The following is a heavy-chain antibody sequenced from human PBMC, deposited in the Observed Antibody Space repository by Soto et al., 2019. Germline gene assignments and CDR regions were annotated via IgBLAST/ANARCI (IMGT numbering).Heavy chain of an antibody. CDR3: ARVGGYPLGAFDI. Sequence: QVQLQESGPGLVKPSETLSLTCTVSGASISSYYWTWIRQPPGRGLEWIGYIYYSGSTNYNPSLKSRVTISVDTSKNQFSLKLSSVTAADTAVYYCARVGGYPLGAFDIWGQGTMVTVSS. CDR2: IYYSGST. CDR1: GASISSYY. J-gene: IGHJ3*02. D-gene: IGHD5-12*01. V-gene: IGHV4-59*01.